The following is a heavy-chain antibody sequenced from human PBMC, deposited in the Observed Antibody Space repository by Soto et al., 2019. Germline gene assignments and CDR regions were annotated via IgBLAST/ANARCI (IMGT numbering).Heavy chain of an antibody. CDR2: IFHSGTT. CDR3: VRDGTKTLRDWFDP. D-gene: IGHD1-1*01. Sequence: SETLSLTCTVSGASISSSYWSWIRQPPGKGLEWIGYIFHSGTTNYNPSLKSRVTISVDTSKNQFSLNLSSLTTADTAVYYCVRDGTKTLRDWFDPWGQGISVTVSS. J-gene: IGHJ5*02. V-gene: IGHV4-59*01. CDR1: GASISSSY.